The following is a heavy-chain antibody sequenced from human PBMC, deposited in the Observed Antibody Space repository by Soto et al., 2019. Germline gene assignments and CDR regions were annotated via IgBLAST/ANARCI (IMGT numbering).Heavy chain of an antibody. Sequence: QVQLVQSGAEVKKPGASVKVSCKAAAYTFTSYDINWVRQATGQDFEWMGWMNPNNGNTAYAQKFQGRITMTGDPSKRTAFMELSSLTSEDTAVYYCARGPRNWGVDYWGQGTLVTVSS. CDR1: AYTFTSYD. V-gene: IGHV1-8*01. CDR3: ARGPRNWGVDY. CDR2: MNPNNGNT. J-gene: IGHJ4*02. D-gene: IGHD7-27*01.